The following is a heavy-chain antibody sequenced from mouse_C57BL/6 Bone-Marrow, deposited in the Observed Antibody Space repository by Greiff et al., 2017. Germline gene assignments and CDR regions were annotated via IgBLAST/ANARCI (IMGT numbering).Heavy chain of an antibody. V-gene: IGHV5-4*01. CDR1: GFSISSYA. Sequence: EVKVEESGGGLVKSGGPLKLPCAASGFSISSYAMSWVRQTPEKRLEWVATISDGGSYTYYPDNVKDRFTISRDSAKNNLYLQMSHLKSEDTAMYYYARDRYGYCFNYWGEGTTLTISS. CDR3: ARDRYGYCFNY. D-gene: IGHD2-2*01. J-gene: IGHJ2*01. CDR2: ISDGGSYT.